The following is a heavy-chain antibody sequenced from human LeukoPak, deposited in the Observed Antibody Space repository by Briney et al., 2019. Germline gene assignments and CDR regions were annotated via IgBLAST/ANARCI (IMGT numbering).Heavy chain of an antibody. D-gene: IGHD3-9*01. V-gene: IGHV3-11*01. J-gene: IGHJ6*02. CDR1: GFTFSDYY. Sequence: GGSLRLSCAASGFTFSDYYMSWIRQAPGKGLEWVSYISSSGSTIYYADPVKGRFTIFRDNAKNSLYLQMNSLRAEDTAVYYCARGTRGYYDILTGYYLSDMDVWGQGTTVTVSS. CDR2: ISSSGSTI. CDR3: ARGTRGYYDILTGYYLSDMDV.